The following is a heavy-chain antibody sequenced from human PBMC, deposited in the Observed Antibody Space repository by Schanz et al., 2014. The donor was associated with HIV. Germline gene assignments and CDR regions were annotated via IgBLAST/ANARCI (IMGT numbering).Heavy chain of an antibody. CDR3: VMGTTVGNSFDS. D-gene: IGHD4-17*01. Sequence: QVQLVESGGGVVQPGRSLRLSCTASGFTFSNYGMHWVRQAPGKGLEWVAVIWYDGSNIYYADSVKGRFTISRDNSKNTVYLQMNSLRAEDTAVYYCVMGTTVGNSFDSWGQGTLVTVSS. CDR1: GFTFSNYG. CDR2: IWYDGSNI. J-gene: IGHJ4*02. V-gene: IGHV3-33*01.